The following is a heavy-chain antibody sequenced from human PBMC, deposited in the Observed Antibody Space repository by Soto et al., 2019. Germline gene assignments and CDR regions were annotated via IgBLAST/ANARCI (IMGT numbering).Heavy chain of an antibody. J-gene: IGHJ4*02. Sequence: SETLSLTCAVSGYSISSGYYWGWIRQPPGKGLEWIGSIYHSGSTYYNPSLKSRVTISVDTSKNQFSLKLSSVTAADTAVYYCARDLRYFDWFFDYWGQGTLVTVSS. V-gene: IGHV4-38-2*02. CDR2: IYHSGST. CDR3: ARDLRYFDWFFDY. D-gene: IGHD3-9*01. CDR1: GYSISSGYY.